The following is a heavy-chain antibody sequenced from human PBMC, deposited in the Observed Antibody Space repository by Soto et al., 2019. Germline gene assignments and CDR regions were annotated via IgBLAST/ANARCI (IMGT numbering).Heavy chain of an antibody. J-gene: IGHJ6*02. D-gene: IGHD5-12*01. CDR2: IIPIFGTA. CDR3: ARGRYSGYDPPSNYGMDV. Sequence: GAPVKVSCKASGGTFSSYAISWVRQAPGQGLEWMGGIIPIFGTANYAQKFQGRVTITADESTSTAYMELSSLRSEDTAVYYCARGRYSGYDPPSNYGMDVWGQGTTVTVSS. CDR1: GGTFSSYA. V-gene: IGHV1-69*13.